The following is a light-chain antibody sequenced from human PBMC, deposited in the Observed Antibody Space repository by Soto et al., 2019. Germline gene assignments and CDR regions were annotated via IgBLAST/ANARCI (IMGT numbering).Light chain of an antibody. CDR2: AAS. Sequence: DIPMTQSPSSLSASVGDRVTITCRASQSITSYLNWYQQKPGKAPKLLIDAASSLQSGVSSRFSGSASGTDFTLTISSLQPEDCATYYCQQTYSTPQTFGQGTKVEIK. V-gene: IGKV1-39*01. CDR1: QSITSY. CDR3: QQTYSTPQT. J-gene: IGKJ1*01.